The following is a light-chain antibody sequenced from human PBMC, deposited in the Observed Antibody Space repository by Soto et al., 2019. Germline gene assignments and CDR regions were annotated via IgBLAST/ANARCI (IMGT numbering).Light chain of an antibody. CDR3: SAYAGSNVV. J-gene: IGLJ2*01. CDR2: DFT. V-gene: IGLV2-8*01. CDR1: SSDVGS. Sequence: QPVLTQPPSASGSPGQSVTISCTGTSSDVGSVSWYQQHPGKAPKLIIYDFTQRPSGVPDRFSGSKSGNTASLAVSGLQTEDDADYYCSAYAGSNVVFGGGTKVTVL.